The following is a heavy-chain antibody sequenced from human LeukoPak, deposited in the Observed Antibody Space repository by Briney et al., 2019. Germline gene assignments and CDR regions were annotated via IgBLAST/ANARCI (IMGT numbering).Heavy chain of an antibody. D-gene: IGHD2-15*01. Sequence: GSLRLSCAASGFTFRSYTMHWVRQAPGKGLEWISYIGTISSPIYYADSVKGRFTISRDNAKNSLYLQMNSLRVEDTAVYYCARGVARDWYFDLWGRGTLVTVSS. CDR2: IGTISSPI. J-gene: IGHJ2*01. V-gene: IGHV3-48*01. CDR1: GFTFRSYT. CDR3: ARGVARDWYFDL.